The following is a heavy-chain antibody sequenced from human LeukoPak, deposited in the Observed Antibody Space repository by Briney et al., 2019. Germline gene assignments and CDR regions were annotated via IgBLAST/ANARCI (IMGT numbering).Heavy chain of an antibody. CDR2: SYSSGST. V-gene: IGHV3-53*01. J-gene: IGHJ4*02. CDR1: GFTVSTDH. Sequence: GGSLRLSCAASGFTVSTDHMSWVRQAPGKGLEWVAVSYSSGSTYHAESVKGRFTISRDNSKNTLYLQMNSLRAEDTAVYYCARDRPYFDYWGQGTLVTVSS. CDR3: ARDRPYFDY.